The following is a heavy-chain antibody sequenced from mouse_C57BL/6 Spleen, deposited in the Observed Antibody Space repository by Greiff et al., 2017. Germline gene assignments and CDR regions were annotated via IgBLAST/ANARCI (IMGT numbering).Heavy chain of an antibody. D-gene: IGHD2-3*01. Sequence: VQRVESGAELVKPGASVKISCKASGYAFSSYWMNWVKQRPGKGLEWIGQIYPGDGDTNYNGKFKGKATLTADKSSSTAYMQLSSLTSEDSAVYFCARGENGYLFAYWGQGTLVTVSA. CDR3: ARGENGYLFAY. CDR1: GYAFSSYW. CDR2: IYPGDGDT. V-gene: IGHV1-80*01. J-gene: IGHJ3*01.